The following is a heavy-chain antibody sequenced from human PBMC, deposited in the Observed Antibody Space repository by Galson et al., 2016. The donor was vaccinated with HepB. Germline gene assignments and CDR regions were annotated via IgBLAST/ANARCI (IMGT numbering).Heavy chain of an antibody. CDR3: ARDRRRFLYNAFDI. Sequence: ETLSLTCSISGGSISITNYYWSWIRQPPGQGLEWIGYVYYNGSTSYSPSFKSRLTILVDTSKDQFSLKLRSVTAADTAIYYCARDRRRFLYNAFDIWGQGTMVTVSS. J-gene: IGHJ3*02. V-gene: IGHV4-61*01. D-gene: IGHD1-14*01. CDR2: VYYNGST. CDR1: GGSISITNYY.